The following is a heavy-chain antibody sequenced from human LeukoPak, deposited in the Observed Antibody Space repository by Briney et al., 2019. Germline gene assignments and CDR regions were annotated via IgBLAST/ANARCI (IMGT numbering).Heavy chain of an antibody. D-gene: IGHD3-10*01. V-gene: IGHV3-23*01. J-gene: IGHJ6*03. CDR3: AKDSAFYYIDV. CDR2: ISGSGGGT. CDR1: GFTVSTSA. Sequence: PGGSLRLSCAAAGFTVSTSAMSWVRQAPGKGLEWVSGISGSGGGTYYADSVKGRFTISRDNSKNTLYLQMNSLKGDDTAVYYCAKDSAFYYIDVWGKGTTVIISS.